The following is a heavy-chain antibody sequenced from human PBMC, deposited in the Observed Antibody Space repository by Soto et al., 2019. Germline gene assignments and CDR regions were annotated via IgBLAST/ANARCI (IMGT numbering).Heavy chain of an antibody. CDR2: ISWSSGSI. J-gene: IGHJ4*02. D-gene: IGHD3-10*01. CDR3: AKGGSGSYYNSPLPY. CDR1: GFTFDDYA. Sequence: EVQLVESGGGLVQPGRSLRLYCAASGFTFDDYAMHWVRQAPGKGLEWVSGISWSSGSIAYADSVKGRFTISRDNAKKSLYLQMNSLRAEDTALYYCAKGGSGSYYNSPLPYWGQGTLVTVSS. V-gene: IGHV3-9*01.